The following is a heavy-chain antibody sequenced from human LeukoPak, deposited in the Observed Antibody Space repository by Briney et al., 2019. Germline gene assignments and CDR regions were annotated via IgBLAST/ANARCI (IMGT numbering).Heavy chain of an antibody. CDR2: IYYSGST. V-gene: IGHV4-39*07. CDR1: GGSISSSSYY. D-gene: IGHD5-12*01. J-gene: IGHJ4*02. CDR3: ARVRAIVAQTHFDY. Sequence: SETLSLTCAVSGGSISSSSYYWGWIRQPPGKGLEWIGSIYYSGSTYYNPSLKSRVTISVDTSKNQFSLKLSSVTAADTAVYYCARVRAIVAQTHFDYWGQGTLVTVSS.